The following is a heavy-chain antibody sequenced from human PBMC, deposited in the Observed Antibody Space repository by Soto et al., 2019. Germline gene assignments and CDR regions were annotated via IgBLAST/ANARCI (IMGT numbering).Heavy chain of an antibody. D-gene: IGHD2-8*01. CDR2: IWYDGSNK. CDR3: ARDNGYLLDY. J-gene: IGHJ4*02. CDR1: GFTFSSYG. Sequence: QVQLVESGGGVVQPGRSLRLSCAASGFTFSSYGMHWVRQAPGKGLEWVAVIWYDGSNKYYADSVKGRFTISRDNSKNTLYLQMKSLRAEDTAVYYCARDNGYLLDYWGQGTLVTGSS. V-gene: IGHV3-33*01.